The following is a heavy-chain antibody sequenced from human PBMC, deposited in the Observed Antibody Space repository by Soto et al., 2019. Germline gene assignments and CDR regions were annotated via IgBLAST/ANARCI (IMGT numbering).Heavy chain of an antibody. CDR3: ARDRNTAMVGALYYYYYGMDV. V-gene: IGHV3-21*01. Sequence: GGSLRLSCAASGFTFSSYSMNWVRQAPGKGLEWVSSISSSSSHIYYADSVKGRFTISRDNAKNSLYLQMNSLRAEDTAVYYCARDRNTAMVGALYYYYYGMDVWGQGTKVTVSS. CDR2: ISSSSSHI. J-gene: IGHJ6*02. D-gene: IGHD5-18*01. CDR1: GFTFSSYS.